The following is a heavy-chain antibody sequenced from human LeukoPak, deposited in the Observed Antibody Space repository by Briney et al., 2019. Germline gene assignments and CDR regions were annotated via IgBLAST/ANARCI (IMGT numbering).Heavy chain of an antibody. D-gene: IGHD3-9*01. CDR3: AKARVLRGYDILTGYYRVDY. J-gene: IGHJ4*02. CDR1: GFTFSSYS. CDR2: ISGSGGST. Sequence: GGSLRLSCAASGFTFSSYSMNWVRQAPGKGLEWVSAISGSGGSTYYADSVKGRFTISRDNSKNTLYLQMNSLRAEDTAVYYCAKARVLRGYDILTGYYRVDYWGQGTLVTVSS. V-gene: IGHV3-23*01.